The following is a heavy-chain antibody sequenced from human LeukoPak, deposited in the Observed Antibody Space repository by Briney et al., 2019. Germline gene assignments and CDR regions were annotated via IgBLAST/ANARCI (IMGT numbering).Heavy chain of an antibody. J-gene: IGHJ5*02. V-gene: IGHV4-4*09. CDR1: GGSISNYY. D-gene: IGHD3-9*01. Sequence: PSETLSLTCSVSGGSISNYYWTWIRQPPGKGLEWIGYIYRGETTNYNPSLKSRVTISVDTSKNQFSLKLSSVTAADTAVYYCAVAYYDILTGPIGGWFDPWGQGTLVTVSS. CDR2: IYRGETT. CDR3: AVAYYDILTGPIGGWFDP.